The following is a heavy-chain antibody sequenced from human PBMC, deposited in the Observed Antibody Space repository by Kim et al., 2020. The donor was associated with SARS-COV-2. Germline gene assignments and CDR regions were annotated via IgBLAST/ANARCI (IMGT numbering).Heavy chain of an antibody. CDR3: AKGDYYGSGSYSYN. D-gene: IGHD3-10*01. Sequence: GGSLRLSCAASGFNFLSYGMHWVRQAPGKGLEWVAVISYDGSKKYYADSVKGRFTISKDKSENTVYLQMNSLRAEDTALYYCAKGDYYGSGSYSYNWGQGTLVSVSS. J-gene: IGHJ4*02. V-gene: IGHV3-30*18. CDR1: GFNFLSYG. CDR2: ISYDGSKK.